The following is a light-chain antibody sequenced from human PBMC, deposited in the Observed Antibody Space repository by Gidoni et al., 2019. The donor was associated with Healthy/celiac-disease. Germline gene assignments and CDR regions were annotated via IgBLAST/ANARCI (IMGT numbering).Light chain of an antibody. J-gene: IGKJ4*01. Sequence: EIVLTQSPATLSLSPGDRATLSCRARQSVSSYLAWYQQKPGQAPRLLIYDASNRATGIPARFSGSGSGTDFTLTISSLEPEDFAVYYCQQRSNWPPSHTYGGGTKVEIK. V-gene: IGKV3-11*01. CDR1: QSVSSY. CDR2: DAS. CDR3: QQRSNWPPSHT.